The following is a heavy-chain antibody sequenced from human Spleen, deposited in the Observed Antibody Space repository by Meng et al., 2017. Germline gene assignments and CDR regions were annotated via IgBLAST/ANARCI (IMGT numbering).Heavy chain of an antibody. V-gene: IGHV1-46*01. Sequence: ASVKVSCKASGYTFASYYMDWVRQAPGQGLEWMGIINLSSSSASYAQKFQGRVTMTRDTSTTTVYMELSSLRSEDTAVYYCARQSGVGGSYFHDAFDIWGQGTMVTVSS. CDR3: ARQSGVGGSYFHDAFDI. CDR1: GYTFASYY. D-gene: IGHD3-3*01. J-gene: IGHJ3*02. CDR2: INLSSSSA.